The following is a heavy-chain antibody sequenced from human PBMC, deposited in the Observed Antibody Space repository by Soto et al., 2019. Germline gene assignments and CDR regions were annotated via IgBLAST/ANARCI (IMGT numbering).Heavy chain of an antibody. J-gene: IGHJ4*02. V-gene: IGHV3-30-3*01. D-gene: IGHD5-12*01. Sequence: PGGSLRLSCAASGFTFISYAMHWVRQAPCKGLEWVAVISYDGSNKYYADSVKGRFTISRDNSKNTLYLQMNSLRAEDTAVYYCARDPVDGYGYTGGQGTLVTVSS. CDR2: ISYDGSNK. CDR1: GFTFISYA. CDR3: ARDPVDGYGYT.